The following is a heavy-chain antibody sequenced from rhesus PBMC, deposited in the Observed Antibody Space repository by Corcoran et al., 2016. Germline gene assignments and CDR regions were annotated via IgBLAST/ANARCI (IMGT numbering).Heavy chain of an antibody. J-gene: IGHJ2*01. CDR1: GGSISSSKW. CDR3: ARFTSTTIRYFDL. D-gene: IGHD2-2*01. CDR2: IYGGSGST. V-gene: IGHV4S7*01. Sequence: QVQLQESGPGLVKPSETLSLTCAVAGGSISSSKWWSWIRQSPGKGLEWIGYIYGGSGSTSYNPSLKNRVTMSKDTSKNQCSLKLSSVTAADTAVYYCARFTSTTIRYFDLWGPGTPITISS.